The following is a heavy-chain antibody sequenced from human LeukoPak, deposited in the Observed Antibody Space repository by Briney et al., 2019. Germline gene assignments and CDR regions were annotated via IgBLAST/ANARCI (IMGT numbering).Heavy chain of an antibody. CDR1: GGSISSSSYY. V-gene: IGHV4-39*01. D-gene: IGHD3-9*01. CDR3: ARLAPYYDILTGYDGYYFDY. Sequence: SETLSLTCTVSGGSISSSSYYWGWIRQPPGKGLEWIGSIYYSGSTYYNPSLKSRVTISVDTSKNQFSLKLSSVTAADTAVYYCARLAPYYDILTGYDGYYFDYWGQGTWSPSPQ. CDR2: IYYSGST. J-gene: IGHJ4*02.